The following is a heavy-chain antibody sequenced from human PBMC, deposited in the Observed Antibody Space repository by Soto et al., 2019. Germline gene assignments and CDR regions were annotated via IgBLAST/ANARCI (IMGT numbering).Heavy chain of an antibody. V-gene: IGHV4-31*03. CDR3: ARDESATYAFAI. CDR2: IYYSGTT. D-gene: IGHD5-12*01. Sequence: QVQLQESGPGLVKPSQTLSLTCTVSGGSITSGGYYWSWIRQDPGKGLEWLGNIYYSGTTNYNPALKSRLTISVDTSKNQFSLKLNSMTAADTAVYYCARDESATYAFAIWGQGTTVTVSS. J-gene: IGHJ3*02. CDR1: GGSITSGGYY.